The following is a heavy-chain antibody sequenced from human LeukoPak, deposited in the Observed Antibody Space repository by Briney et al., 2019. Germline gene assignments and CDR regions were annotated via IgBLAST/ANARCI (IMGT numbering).Heavy chain of an antibody. CDR1: GFTFSNAW. D-gene: IGHD3-10*01. CDR2: IKSKTDGGTT. V-gene: IGHV3-15*01. CDR3: TTQRSRITMVRGVIRSDH. Sequence: GGSLRLSCAASGFTFSNAWMSWVRQGPGKGVEWVGRIKSKTDGGTTDYAAPVKARFTISRDDSKNTLYLQMHSLKTEDTAVYYCTTQRSRITMVRGVIRSDHWGQGPLVTVSS. J-gene: IGHJ4*02.